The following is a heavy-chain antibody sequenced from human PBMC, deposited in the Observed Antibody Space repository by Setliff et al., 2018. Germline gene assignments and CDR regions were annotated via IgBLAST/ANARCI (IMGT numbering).Heavy chain of an antibody. CDR2: STLAMVT. J-gene: IGHJ4*02. V-gene: IGHV1-3*01. CDR1: DTSSLTML. D-gene: IGHD3-22*01. Sequence: ASVKSPARLLDTSSLTMLYIGCARPPDKGLSGWDGSTLAMVTKYSQKFQGRVTITRDTSASTAYMELSSLTSEDTAVYYCARRPYDSSGYFNYWGQGTLVTVSS. CDR3: ARRPYDSSGYFNY.